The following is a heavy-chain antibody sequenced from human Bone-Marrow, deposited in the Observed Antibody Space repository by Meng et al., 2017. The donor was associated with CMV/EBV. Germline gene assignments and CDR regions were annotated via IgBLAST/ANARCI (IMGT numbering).Heavy chain of an antibody. J-gene: IGHJ4*02. Sequence: GESLKISCAASGFIFSSFNMNWVRQAPGKGLEWVSSISARSSYIYYADSVKGRVTISRDNPKDCLYLQMNSLRVEDTATYFCARDGGNYDGFFYYWGQGTLVTVSS. D-gene: IGHD3-3*01. CDR2: ISARSSYI. CDR3: ARDGGNYDGFFYY. V-gene: IGHV3-21*01. CDR1: GFIFSSFN.